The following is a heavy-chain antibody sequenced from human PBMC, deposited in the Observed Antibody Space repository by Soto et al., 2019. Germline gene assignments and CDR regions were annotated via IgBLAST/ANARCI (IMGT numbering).Heavy chain of an antibody. D-gene: IGHD3-9*01. Sequence: QVQLVQSGAEVKKPGASVKISCKASGFTFSDYYMHWLRQAPGQGLEWMGVINPSGLSTSYAQKFQGRVTLTRDTSTSTVHMEFSSLRSEDSAAYFCARARMTTYYVAYLFDYWGQGTQITVSS. CDR2: INPSGLST. CDR1: GFTFSDYY. V-gene: IGHV1-46*01. J-gene: IGHJ4*02. CDR3: ARARMTTYYVAYLFDY.